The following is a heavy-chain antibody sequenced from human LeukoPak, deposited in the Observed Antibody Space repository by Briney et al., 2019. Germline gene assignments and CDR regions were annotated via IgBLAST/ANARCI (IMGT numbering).Heavy chain of an antibody. V-gene: IGHV1-69*05. CDR2: IIPIFGTA. CDR3: ARAGERYYGSGSYPVYYYYYMDV. CDR1: GGTFSSYA. Sequence: SVKVSCKASGGTFSSYAISWVRQAPGQGLERMGGIIPIFGTANYAQKFQGRVTITTDESTSTAYMELSSLRSEDTAVYYCARAGERYYGSGSYPVYYYYYMDVWGKGTTVTVSS. D-gene: IGHD3-10*01. J-gene: IGHJ6*03.